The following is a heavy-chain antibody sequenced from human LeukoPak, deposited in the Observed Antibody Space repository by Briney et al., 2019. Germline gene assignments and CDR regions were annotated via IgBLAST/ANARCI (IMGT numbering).Heavy chain of an antibody. Sequence: GGSLRLSCAASGFTFSSYAMSWVRQAPGKGLEWVSAISGSGGSTYYADSVKGRFTISRDNSKNTLYLQMNSLRAEDTAVYYCAKWMYYDFWSGYPKYYYYGMDVWGQGTLVTVSS. J-gene: IGHJ6*02. CDR3: AKWMYYDFWSGYPKYYYYGMDV. CDR1: GFTFSSYA. CDR2: ISGSGGST. D-gene: IGHD3-3*01. V-gene: IGHV3-23*01.